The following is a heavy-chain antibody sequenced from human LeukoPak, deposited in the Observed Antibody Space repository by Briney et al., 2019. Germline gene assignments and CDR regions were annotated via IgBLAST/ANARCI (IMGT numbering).Heavy chain of an antibody. D-gene: IGHD2-2*02. Sequence: PSETLSLTCTVSGGSISSYYWSWIRQPAGKGLEWIGRIYTSGSTNYNPSLKSRVTMSVDTSKNQFSLKLSSVTAADTAVYYCARARGYCSSTSCYTTYYYYYMDVWGKGTTVTVSS. V-gene: IGHV4-4*07. CDR3: ARARGYCSSTSCYTTYYYYYMDV. J-gene: IGHJ6*03. CDR2: IYTSGST. CDR1: GGSISSYY.